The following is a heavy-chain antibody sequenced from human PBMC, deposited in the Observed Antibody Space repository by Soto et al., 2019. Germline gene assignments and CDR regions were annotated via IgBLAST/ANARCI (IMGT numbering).Heavy chain of an antibody. CDR1: GFTFSSYA. J-gene: IGHJ4*02. CDR2: ISYDGSNK. CDR3: ARAGANPIIKQLWLRARPQEPDSPRHPLDY. Sequence: GGSLRLSCAASGFTFSSYAMHWVRQAPGKGLEWVAVISYDGSNKYYADSVKGRFTISRDNSKNTLYLQMNSLRAEDTAVYYCARAGANPIIKQLWLRARPQEPDSPRHPLDYWGQGTLVTVSS. V-gene: IGHV3-30-3*01. D-gene: IGHD5-18*01.